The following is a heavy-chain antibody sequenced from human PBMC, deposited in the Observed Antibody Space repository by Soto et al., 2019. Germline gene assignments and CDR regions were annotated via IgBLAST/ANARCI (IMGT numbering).Heavy chain of an antibody. J-gene: IGHJ4*02. D-gene: IGHD3-16*01. Sequence: ASVNVSCKASGYTFTSYAMHWVRQAPGQRLEWMGWINAGNGNTKYSQKFQGRVTITRDTSASTAYMEMNSLRAEDTAVYYCARENWANPDYWGQGTLVTVSS. CDR2: INAGNGNT. V-gene: IGHV1-3*01. CDR3: ARENWANPDY. CDR1: GYTFTSYA.